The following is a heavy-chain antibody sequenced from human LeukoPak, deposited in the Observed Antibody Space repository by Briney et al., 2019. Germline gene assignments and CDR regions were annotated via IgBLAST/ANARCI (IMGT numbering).Heavy chain of an antibody. CDR1: GFTVSSNY. CDR3: ARAGGGYNLGAFDI. Sequence: GGSLRLSCAASGFTVSSNYMSWVRQAPGKGLVWVSRINSDGSSTSYADSVKGRFTISRDNAKNTLYLQMNSLRAEDTAVYYCARAGGGYNLGAFDIWGQGTMVTVSS. J-gene: IGHJ3*02. CDR2: INSDGSST. D-gene: IGHD5-24*01. V-gene: IGHV3-74*01.